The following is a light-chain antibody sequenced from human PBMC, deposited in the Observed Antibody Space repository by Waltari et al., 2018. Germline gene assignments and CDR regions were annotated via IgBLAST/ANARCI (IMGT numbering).Light chain of an antibody. CDR1: SSDIGAYNY. CDR2: DVS. J-gene: IGLJ2*01. CDR3: NSYTSSTTLL. Sequence: QSALTQPASVSGSPGQSITFSCAGTSSDIGAYNYVPWYQQHPGKAPKLIIYDVSHRPSGVSNRFSGSKSGNTASLTISGVQPEDEADYYCNSYTSSTTLLFGGGTKLTVL. V-gene: IGLV2-14*03.